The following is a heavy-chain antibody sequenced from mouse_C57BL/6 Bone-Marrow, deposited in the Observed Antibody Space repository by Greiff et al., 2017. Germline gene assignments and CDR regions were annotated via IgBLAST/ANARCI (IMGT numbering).Heavy chain of an antibody. V-gene: IGHV7-3*01. CDR1: GFTFTDYY. J-gene: IGHJ2*01. D-gene: IGHD2-2*01. CDR3: ASGSTMVTTRDD. Sequence: EVMLVESGGGLVQPGGSLSLSCAASGFTFTDYYMSWVRQPPGKALEWLGFIRNKANGYTTEYSASVKGRFTISRDNSQSILYLQMNALRAEDSATYYCASGSTMVTTRDDWGQGTTLTVSS. CDR2: IRNKANGYTT.